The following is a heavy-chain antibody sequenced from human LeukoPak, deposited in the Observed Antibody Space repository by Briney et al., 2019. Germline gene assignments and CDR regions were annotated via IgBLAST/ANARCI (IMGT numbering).Heavy chain of an antibody. D-gene: IGHD6-13*01. CDR3: ARDSAGNDY. Sequence: GGSLRLSCAASGFTFSTYWMSWVRQAPGKGLEWVANIKQDGSEKYYIDSVKGRLTISRDNAKNSLYLQMNSLRAEDTAMYYCARDSAGNDYWGQGTLVTVSS. CDR2: IKQDGSEK. V-gene: IGHV3-7*01. J-gene: IGHJ4*02. CDR1: GFTFSTYW.